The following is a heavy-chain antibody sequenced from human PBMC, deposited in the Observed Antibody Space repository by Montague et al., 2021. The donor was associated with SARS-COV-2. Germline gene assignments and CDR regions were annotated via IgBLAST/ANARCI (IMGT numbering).Heavy chain of an antibody. CDR3: ARASLGYCSGGRCYVGFDP. CDR2: IYYSGST. V-gene: IGHV4-59*01. Sequence: SETLSLTCTVSGGSISSYYWSWIRQPPGKGLEWIGYIYYSGSTNYNPSLKSGVTISVDTSKNQFSLKLSSVTAADTAVYYCARASLGYCSGGRCYVGFDPWGQGTLVTVSS. CDR1: GGSISSYY. D-gene: IGHD2-15*01. J-gene: IGHJ5*02.